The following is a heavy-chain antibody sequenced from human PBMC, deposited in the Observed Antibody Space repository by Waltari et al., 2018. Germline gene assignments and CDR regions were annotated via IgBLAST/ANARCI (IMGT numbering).Heavy chain of an antibody. CDR1: GYSISSGYY. V-gene: IGHV4-38-2*01. J-gene: IGHJ4*02. Sequence: QVQLQESGPGLVKPSETLSLTCAVSGYSISSGYYWIRQPPGKGLEWIGSIYHSGSTYYTPSLKSRVTISVDTSKNQFSLKLSSVTAADTAVYYCARLMVGATWGIDYWGQGTLVTVSS. CDR3: ARLMVGATWGIDY. D-gene: IGHD1-26*01. CDR2: IYHSGST.